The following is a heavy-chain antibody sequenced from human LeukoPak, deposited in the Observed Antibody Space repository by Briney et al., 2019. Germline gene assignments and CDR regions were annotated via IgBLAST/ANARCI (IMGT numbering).Heavy chain of an antibody. V-gene: IGHV3-30*12. CDR3: ARDNDSRDPPHFDY. Sequence: GGSLRLSCAASGFTFSTYGMHWVRQAPGKGLEWVAVISYDGTNKYYSDSVKGRFTISRDNSKNTLYLQMNSLTPEDTAVYYCARDNDSRDPPHFDYWGQGTLVTVSS. CDR2: ISYDGTNK. D-gene: IGHD3-16*01. J-gene: IGHJ4*02. CDR1: GFTFSTYG.